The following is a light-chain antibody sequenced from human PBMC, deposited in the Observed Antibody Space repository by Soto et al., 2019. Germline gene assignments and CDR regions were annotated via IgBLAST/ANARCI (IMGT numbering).Light chain of an antibody. Sequence: QSVLTQHRSVSGSPGQSVTISCTGTSSDVGAYNFVSWYQHHPGKAPKLIIYDVTERPSGVPDRFSGSKSGNSASLTISGLQTEDEADYYCCSYAGTYSWVFGGGTQLTVL. CDR1: SSDVGAYNF. CDR3: CSYAGTYSWV. CDR2: DVT. V-gene: IGLV2-11*01. J-gene: IGLJ3*02.